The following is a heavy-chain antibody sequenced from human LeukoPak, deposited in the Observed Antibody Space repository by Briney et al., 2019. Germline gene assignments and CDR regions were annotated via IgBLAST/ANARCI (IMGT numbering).Heavy chain of an antibody. D-gene: IGHD1-26*01. CDR3: ARGRSNYYGMDV. J-gene: IGHJ6*02. CDR1: GGSVSSGSYY. CDR2: IYYNGNT. Sequence: SETLSLTCTVSGGSVSSGSYYWSWIRRPPGKGLEWIGYIYYNGNTNYSPSLKSRVTMSVDTSKNLFSLKVSSVTAADTAVYYCARGRSNYYGMDVWGQGTTVTVSS. V-gene: IGHV4-61*01.